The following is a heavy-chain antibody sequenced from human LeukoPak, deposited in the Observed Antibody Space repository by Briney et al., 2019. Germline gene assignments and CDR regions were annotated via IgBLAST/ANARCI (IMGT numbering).Heavy chain of an antibody. V-gene: IGHV4-34*01. CDR1: GGSFSGYY. CDR2: INHSGST. Sequence: SETLSLTCAVYGGSFSGYYWSWIRQPPGKGLERIGEINHSGSTNYNPSLKSRVTISVDTSKNQFSLKLSSVTAADTAVYYCARVGADGRGFLFDYWGQGTLVTVSS. J-gene: IGHJ4*02. D-gene: IGHD2/OR15-2a*01. CDR3: ARVGADGRGFLFDY.